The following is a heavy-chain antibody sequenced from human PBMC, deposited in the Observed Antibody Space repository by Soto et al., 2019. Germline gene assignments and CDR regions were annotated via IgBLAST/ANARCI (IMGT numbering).Heavy chain of an antibody. CDR3: ARGVLRHGFFIVY. CDR2: ISSGSSTI. J-gene: IGHJ4*02. D-gene: IGHD2-15*01. Sequence: SLRLSCAASGFTFRSYSMNWVRQAPGKGLEWVSYISSGSSTIYYADSVKGRFTISRDNAKNSLYLQMNSLRDEDTAVYYCARGVLRHGFFIVYRGPGTLGTVS. V-gene: IGHV3-48*02. CDR1: GFTFRSYS.